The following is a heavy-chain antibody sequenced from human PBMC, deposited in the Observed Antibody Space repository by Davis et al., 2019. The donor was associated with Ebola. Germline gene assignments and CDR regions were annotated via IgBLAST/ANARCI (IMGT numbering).Heavy chain of an antibody. CDR1: GGSISSYY. D-gene: IGHD6-19*01. CDR2: IYYSGST. Sequence: SETLSLICTVSGGSISSYYWSWIRQPPGKGLEWIGYIYYSGSTNYNPSLKSRVTISVDTSKNQFSLKLSSVTAADTAVYYCARQGYSSGWYGWFDPWGQGTLVTVSS. V-gene: IGHV4-59*08. J-gene: IGHJ5*02. CDR3: ARQGYSSGWYGWFDP.